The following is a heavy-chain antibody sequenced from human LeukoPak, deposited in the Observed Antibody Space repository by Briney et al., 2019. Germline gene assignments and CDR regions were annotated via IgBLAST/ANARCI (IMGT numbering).Heavy chain of an antibody. J-gene: IGHJ6*02. D-gene: IGHD3-22*01. V-gene: IGHV4-34*01. CDR1: GWSFSGYY. Sequence: PSETLSLTCAVYGWSFSGYYWSWIRQPPGKGLEWIGEINHSGSTNYNPSLKSRVTISVDTPKNQFSLKLSSVTAADTAVYYCARGGPYYYDSSGYPYYYYGMDVWGQGTTVTVSS. CDR3: ARGGPYYYDSSGYPYYYYGMDV. CDR2: INHSGST.